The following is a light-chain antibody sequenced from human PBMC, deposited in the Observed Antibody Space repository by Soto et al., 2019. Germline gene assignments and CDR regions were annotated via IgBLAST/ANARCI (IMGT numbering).Light chain of an antibody. V-gene: IGLV1-47*02. J-gene: IGLJ2*01. CDR3: AAWDDSLSGVV. Sequence: QSALTQPPSASGAPGQRVTISCSGSSSNIGSNYVYWYQQFPGTAPKRLIYSNSQRPSGVPDRFSGSKSGTSASLAISGPRSEDEADYYCAAWDDSLSGVVFGGGTQLTVL. CDR1: SSNIGSNY. CDR2: SNS.